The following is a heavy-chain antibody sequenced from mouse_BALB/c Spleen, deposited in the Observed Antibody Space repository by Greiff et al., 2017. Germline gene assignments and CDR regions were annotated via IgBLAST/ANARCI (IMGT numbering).Heavy chain of an antibody. CDR3: ARVDSDRFAY. J-gene: IGHJ3*01. Sequence: EVNVVESGGGLVKPGGSLKLSCAASGFTFSSYAMSWVRQSPEKRLEWVAEISSGGSYTYYPDTVTGRFTISRDNAKNTLYLEMSSLRSEDTAMYYCARVDSDRFAYWGQGTLVTVSA. CDR2: ISSGGSYT. CDR1: GFTFSSYA. V-gene: IGHV5-9-4*01.